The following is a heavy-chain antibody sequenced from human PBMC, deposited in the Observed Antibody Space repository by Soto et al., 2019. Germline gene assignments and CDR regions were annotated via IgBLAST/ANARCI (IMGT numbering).Heavy chain of an antibody. J-gene: IGHJ4*02. CDR3: ARDVWSRASGPPDS. D-gene: IGHD3-10*01. V-gene: IGHV3-9*01. Sequence: SLRLSCAASGFTFYEYAIHWVRQAPWKGLEWVTGISWNSGTIGYADSVKGRFTISRDNAKNSLYLQMNSLRAEDTALYYCARDVWSRASGPPDSWGQGTLVTVSS. CDR1: GFTFYEYA. CDR2: ISWNSGTI.